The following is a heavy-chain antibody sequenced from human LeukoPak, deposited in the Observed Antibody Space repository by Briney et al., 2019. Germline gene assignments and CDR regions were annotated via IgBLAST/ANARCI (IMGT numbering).Heavy chain of an antibody. J-gene: IGHJ4*02. CDR3: ARDGYDLPTYYFDY. Sequence: GGSLRLSCAASGFTFSSYGMHWVRQAPGKGLEWVAVIWYDGSNKYYADSVKGRFTISRDNSKNTLYLQMNSLRAEDRAVYYCARDGYDLPTYYFDYWGQGTLVTVSS. D-gene: IGHD3-16*01. CDR2: IWYDGSNK. CDR1: GFTFSSYG. V-gene: IGHV3-33*01.